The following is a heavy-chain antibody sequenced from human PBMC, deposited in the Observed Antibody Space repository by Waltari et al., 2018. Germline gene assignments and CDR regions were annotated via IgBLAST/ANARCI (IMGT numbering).Heavy chain of an antibody. CDR1: GGTFTNYA. CDR3: APGYNYGPYYSDY. D-gene: IGHD5-18*01. V-gene: IGHV1-69*04. Sequence: QVQLVQSGAEVKRPGSSVKVSCKTSGGTFTNYAINWVRQAPGLGLDWMGRIIPSADIDHFAQKFQGSVTITADTSTSTAYCELSGLRSEDTAVYYCAPGYNYGPYYSDYWGQGTLVTVSS. J-gene: IGHJ4*02. CDR2: IIPSADID.